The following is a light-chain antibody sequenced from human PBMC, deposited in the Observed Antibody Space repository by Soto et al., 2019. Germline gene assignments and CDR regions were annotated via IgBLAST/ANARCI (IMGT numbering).Light chain of an antibody. Sequence: QSVLTQPRSVSGSPGQSVTISCTGTSSDVGGYNYVSWYQQHPGKAPKLMIYDVSKRPSGVPDRFSGSKSGNTASLTISGLQAEDEADYYCCSYAGSYNYVFGTGTKITDL. V-gene: IGLV2-11*01. CDR3: CSYAGSYNYV. CDR1: SSDVGGYNY. CDR2: DVS. J-gene: IGLJ1*01.